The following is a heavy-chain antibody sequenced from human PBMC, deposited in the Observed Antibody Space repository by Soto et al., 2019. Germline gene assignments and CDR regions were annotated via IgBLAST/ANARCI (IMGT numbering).Heavy chain of an antibody. V-gene: IGHV4-59*08. CDR1: GGSISSYY. J-gene: IGHJ4*02. D-gene: IGHD3-22*01. CDR2: IYYSGST. CDR3: ARHGVDYYGSSGYLRLDY. Sequence: PSETLSLTCTVSGGSISSYYWSWIRQPPGKGLEWIGYIYYSGSTKYNPSLKSRVTISVDTSKNQFSLKLSSVTAADTAVYYCARHGVDYYGSSGYLRLDYWGQGTLVTVSS.